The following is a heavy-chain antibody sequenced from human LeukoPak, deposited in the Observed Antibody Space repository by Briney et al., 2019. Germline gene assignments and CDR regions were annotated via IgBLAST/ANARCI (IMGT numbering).Heavy chain of an antibody. D-gene: IGHD3/OR15-3a*01. J-gene: IGHJ4*02. CDR1: VFTLSDYY. CDR3: ARRRDFIDY. Sequence: PGGSLRLSCAASVFTLSDYYMSWIRQAPGKGLEWVSYSSSSGSTLYYADSLKGPFSISRDNAKNSLYLQMNSPRAEDTDVYYCARRRDFIDYWGQGTLVSVSS. CDR2: SSSSGSTL. V-gene: IGHV3-11*01.